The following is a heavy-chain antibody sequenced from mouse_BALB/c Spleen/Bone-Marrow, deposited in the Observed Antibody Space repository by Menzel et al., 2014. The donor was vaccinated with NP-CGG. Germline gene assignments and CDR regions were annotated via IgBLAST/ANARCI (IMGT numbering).Heavy chain of an antibody. CDR3: AKWDYYGYNDAMDY. D-gene: IGHD1-2*01. J-gene: IGHJ4*01. CDR1: GFSLNTYG. V-gene: IGHV2-3*01. Sequence: VQLQQSGPGLVGRSQGLSITCTVSGFSLNTYGVSWVRQPPGKGLEWLGVIWGDGSATYHSALISRLSISKNNSKSQGYVKLNSLQTDDTATYYCAKWDYYGYNDAMDYWGQGTPATVPS. CDR2: IWGDGSA.